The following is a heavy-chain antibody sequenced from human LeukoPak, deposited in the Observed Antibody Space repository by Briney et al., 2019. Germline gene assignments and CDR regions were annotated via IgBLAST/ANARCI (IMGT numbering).Heavy chain of an antibody. J-gene: IGHJ4*02. CDR3: AKRGPHQQLVP. D-gene: IGHD6-13*01. CDR1: GFTFSSYG. V-gene: IGHV3-30*18. Sequence: GGSLRLSCAASGFTFSSYGMHWVRQAPGKGLEWVAVISYDGSNKYYADSVKGRFTISRDNSKNTLYLQMNSLRAEDTAVYYCAKRGPHQQLVPGGQGTLVTVSS. CDR2: ISYDGSNK.